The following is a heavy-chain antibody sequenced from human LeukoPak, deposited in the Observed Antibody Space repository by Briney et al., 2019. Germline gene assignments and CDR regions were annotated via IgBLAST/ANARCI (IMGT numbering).Heavy chain of an antibody. V-gene: IGHV3-48*01. J-gene: IGHJ4*02. D-gene: IGHD2-2*01. CDR2: ISSSSDTI. CDR1: GFTFSSYS. Sequence: GGSLRLSCAASGFTFSSYSMNWVRQAPGKWLEWISDISSSSDTIYYAGSVKGRFTISRDNAKNSLFLQMSSLRAEDTAVYYCAVYCSSSDCYDRASKKYFDQWGQGTLVTVSS. CDR3: AVYCSSSDCYDRASKKYFDQ.